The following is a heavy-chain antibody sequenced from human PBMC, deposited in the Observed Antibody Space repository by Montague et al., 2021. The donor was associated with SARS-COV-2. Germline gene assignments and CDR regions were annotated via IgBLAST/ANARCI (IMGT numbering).Heavy chain of an antibody. CDR1: GGSLSGDY. Sequence: SETLSLTCAVYGGSLSGDYWSWIRLAPGQGKEWNGVINYSGDTYYNPSLTSRVTISMDTSESQFSLKMTSVTAADTAVYYCARLESSWWFFDYWGQGTLVTVSS. CDR3: ARLESSWWFFDY. D-gene: IGHD2-8*02. J-gene: IGHJ4*02. V-gene: IGHV4-34*01. CDR2: INYSGDT.